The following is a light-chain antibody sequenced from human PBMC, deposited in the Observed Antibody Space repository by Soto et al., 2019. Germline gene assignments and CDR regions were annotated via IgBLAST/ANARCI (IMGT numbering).Light chain of an antibody. CDR1: QSISSSF. CDR3: QQYVTSSWT. CDR2: GAS. Sequence: EIVFTQSPGTLSLSPGERATLSCRASQSISSSFLAWYQQRPGQSPRLIIYGASSRATGIPDRFSGSGSGTDFTLTISRLDLEDSAFYYCQQYVTSSWTFGQGTKVDI. J-gene: IGKJ1*01. V-gene: IGKV3-20*01.